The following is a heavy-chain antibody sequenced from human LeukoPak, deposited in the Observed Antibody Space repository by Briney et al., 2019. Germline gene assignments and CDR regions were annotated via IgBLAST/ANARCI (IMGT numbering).Heavy chain of an antibody. D-gene: IGHD3-22*01. CDR1: GFTFSSYS. J-gene: IGHJ4*02. V-gene: IGHV3-21*01. CDR3: ARDRSVSGYYQDY. CDR2: ISSSSSYI. Sequence: GGSLRLSCAASGFTFSSYSMNWVCQAPGKGLEWVSSISSSSSYIYYADSVKGRFTISRDNAKNSLYLQMNSLRAEDTAVYYCARDRSVSGYYQDYWGQGTLVTVSS.